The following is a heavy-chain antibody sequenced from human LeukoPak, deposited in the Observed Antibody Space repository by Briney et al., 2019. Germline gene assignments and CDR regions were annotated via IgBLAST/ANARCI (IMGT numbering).Heavy chain of an antibody. CDR3: ARRGFNSGFYYFDY. V-gene: IGHV4-39*07. Sequence: SETLSLTCTVSGGSISSISSYWGWIRQPPGKGLEWIGSIYYSGSTYYNPSLKSRVTVSVDTSKNQFSLTLSSVTAADTAVYYCARRGFNSGFYYFDYWGQGTLVTVSS. J-gene: IGHJ4*02. CDR2: IYYSGST. D-gene: IGHD6-19*01. CDR1: GGSISSISSY.